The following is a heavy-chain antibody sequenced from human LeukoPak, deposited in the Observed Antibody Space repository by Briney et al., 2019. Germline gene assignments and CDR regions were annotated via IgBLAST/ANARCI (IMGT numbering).Heavy chain of an antibody. V-gene: IGHV3-48*01. CDR1: GFTFSSYS. Sequence: PGGSLRLSCAASGFTFSSYSMNWVRQAPGKGLEWVSYISSSSSTIYYADSVKGRFTISRDNAKNSLYLQMNSLRAEDAAVYYCAREITIFGVVTSDAFDIWGQGTMVTVSS. D-gene: IGHD3-3*01. CDR3: AREITIFGVVTSDAFDI. J-gene: IGHJ3*02. CDR2: ISSSSSTI.